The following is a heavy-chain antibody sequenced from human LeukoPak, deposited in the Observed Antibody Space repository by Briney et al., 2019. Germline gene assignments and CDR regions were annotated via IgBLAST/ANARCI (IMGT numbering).Heavy chain of an antibody. CDR3: AKALGTTVTTARPFDY. D-gene: IGHD4-17*01. J-gene: IGHJ4*02. CDR1: GFTFSSYA. V-gene: IGHV3-23*01. CDR2: IGGSGGGT. Sequence: GGSLRLSCAASGFTFSSYAMGWVRQAPGKGLEWVSSIGGSGGGTYYADSVKGRFTISRDNSKNTLYLQMNSLGAEDTAVYYCAKALGTTVTTARPFDYWGQGTLVTVSS.